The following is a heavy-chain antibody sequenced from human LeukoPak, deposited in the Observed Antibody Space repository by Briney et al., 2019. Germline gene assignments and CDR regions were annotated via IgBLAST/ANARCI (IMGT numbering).Heavy chain of an antibody. CDR2: IYHSGST. CDR1: GGSISSSNW. CDR3: ARDSLFYDSSGGYFDY. D-gene: IGHD3-22*01. V-gene: IGHV4-4*02. J-gene: IGHJ4*02. Sequence: SETLSLTCAVSGGSISSSNWWSWVRQPPGKGLEWIGYIYHSGSTYYNPSLKSRVTISVDRSKNQFSLKLSSVTAADTAVYYCARDSLFYDSSGGYFDYWGQGTLVTVSS.